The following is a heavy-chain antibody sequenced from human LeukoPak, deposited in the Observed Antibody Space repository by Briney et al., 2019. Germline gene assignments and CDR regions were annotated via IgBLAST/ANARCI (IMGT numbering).Heavy chain of an antibody. CDR2: INPNSGGT. J-gene: IGHJ2*01. Sequence: GSSLKVSCKASVYTFARSYMHWVRQAPGQGLEWMGWINPNSGGTNYAPKFQGRVTMTRDTSSTTAYMELSRLSTDDTAVYYCASHPGKVTNAWYFDLWGRGTLVTVSS. D-gene: IGHD4-23*01. CDR3: ASHPGKVTNAWYFDL. CDR1: VYTFARSY. V-gene: IGHV1-2*02.